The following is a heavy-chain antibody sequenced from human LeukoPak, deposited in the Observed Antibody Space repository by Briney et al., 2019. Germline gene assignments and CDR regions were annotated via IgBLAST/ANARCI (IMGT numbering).Heavy chain of an antibody. CDR2: ITGSGGAT. D-gene: IGHD3-3*01. V-gene: IGHV3-23*01. J-gene: IGHJ4*02. CDR3: AKRGSDFRALEY. CDR1: RFAFSNYV. Sequence: PGGSPRPSCAASRFAFSNYVMNWVRQPPGKGLEWVSSITGSGGATYYADSMKGRFTISRDNSKNTLYLQMTSLKAEDTAVYYCAKRGSDFRALEYWGQGTLVTVSS.